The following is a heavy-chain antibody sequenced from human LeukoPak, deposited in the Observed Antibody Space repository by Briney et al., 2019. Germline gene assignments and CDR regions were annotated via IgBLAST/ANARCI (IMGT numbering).Heavy chain of an antibody. J-gene: IGHJ5*02. CDR2: INHSGST. CDR1: GGSFSGYY. Sequence: PSETLSLTCAVYGGSFSGYYWSWIRQPPGKGLEWIGEINHSGSTYYNPSLKSRVTISVDRSKNQFSLKLSSVTAADTAVYYCARDRRLRDDGYTVAHWFDPWGQGTLVTVSS. V-gene: IGHV4-34*01. D-gene: IGHD5-24*01. CDR3: ARDRRLRDDGYTVAHWFDP.